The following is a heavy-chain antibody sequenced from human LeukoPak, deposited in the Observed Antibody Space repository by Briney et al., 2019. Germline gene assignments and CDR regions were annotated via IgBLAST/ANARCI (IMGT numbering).Heavy chain of an antibody. D-gene: IGHD5-12*01. V-gene: IGHV1-18*01. J-gene: IGHJ4*02. CDR3: AAGPVDIVATSLDY. CDR1: GYTFTSYG. CDR2: ISAYNGNT. Sequence: ASVKVSCKASGYTFTSYGISWVRQAPGQGLEWMGWISAYNGNTNYAQKLQGGVTMTTDTSTSTAYMELSSLRSEDTAVYYCAAGPVDIVATSLDYWGQGTLVTVSS.